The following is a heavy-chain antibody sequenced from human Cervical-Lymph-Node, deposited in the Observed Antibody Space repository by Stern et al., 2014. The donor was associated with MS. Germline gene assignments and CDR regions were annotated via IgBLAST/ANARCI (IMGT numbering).Heavy chain of an antibody. J-gene: IGHJ4*02. CDR1: GYRFTTYW. Sequence: EVQLVQSGAEVKKPGESLKISCKTYGYRFTTYWIGWVRQIPGKGLEWMGTIYPSDSDTRYNPSFQGHVTISADKSTTTAYLQWSSLKASDTAFYYCARSKMADFDYWGQGTLVTVSS. CDR2: IYPSDSDT. D-gene: IGHD5-24*01. CDR3: ARSKMADFDY. V-gene: IGHV5-51*01.